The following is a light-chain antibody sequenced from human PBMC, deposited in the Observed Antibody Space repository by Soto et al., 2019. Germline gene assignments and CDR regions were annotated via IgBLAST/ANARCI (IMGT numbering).Light chain of an antibody. CDR2: GAS. CDR1: QSVSSN. J-gene: IGKJ1*01. V-gene: IGKV3-15*01. Sequence: DIVMTKSPDTLSVSLGDRATLCCRASQSVSSNLAWYQLKPRQAPRLLLYGASTMATGIPARFSGSGSGTEFTLTISSLQSEDFAVYYCQQDNNWPQTFAQVTMADIK. CDR3: QQDNNWPQT.